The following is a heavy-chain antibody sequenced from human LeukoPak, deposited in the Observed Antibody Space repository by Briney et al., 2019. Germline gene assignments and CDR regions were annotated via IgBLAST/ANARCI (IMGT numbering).Heavy chain of an antibody. V-gene: IGHV3-30*03. CDR1: GFAFSGYW. Sequence: PGGSLRLSCEASGFAFSGYWMGWVRQAPGKGLEWVAVISYDGGNKYYADSVKGRFTISRDNSKNTLYLQMNSLRAEDTAVYYCARGSGVTPAENYFDYWGQGTLVTVSS. CDR2: ISYDGGNK. CDR3: ARGSGVTPAENYFDY. D-gene: IGHD4-23*01. J-gene: IGHJ4*02.